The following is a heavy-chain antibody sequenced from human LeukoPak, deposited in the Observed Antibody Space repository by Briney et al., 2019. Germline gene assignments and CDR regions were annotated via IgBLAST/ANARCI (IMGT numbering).Heavy chain of an antibody. CDR3: AREVVAGEGGFDY. Sequence: SETLSLTCAVYGGSFSGYYWSWIRQPPGKGLEWIGEINHSGSTNYNPSLKSRVTISVDTSKNQFSLKLSSVTAADTAVYYCAREVVAGEGGFDYWGQGTLVTVSS. CDR1: GGSFSGYY. J-gene: IGHJ4*02. D-gene: IGHD2-15*01. CDR2: INHSGST. V-gene: IGHV4-34*01.